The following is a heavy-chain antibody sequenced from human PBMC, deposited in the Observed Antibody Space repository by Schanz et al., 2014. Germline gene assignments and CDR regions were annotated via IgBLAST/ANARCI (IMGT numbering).Heavy chain of an antibody. Sequence: EVRLVESGGGLIQPGGSLRLSCVASGFTFTTFAMTWVRQAPGKGLEWVSGISDRGDGTNYGDSVRGRFTISRDNSRNTVYLQMNNVGVDDTATYYCVKTDAGWRFDYWGQGTLVIVSS. CDR1: GFTFTTFA. CDR3: VKTDAGWRFDY. D-gene: IGHD6-19*01. CDR2: ISDRGDGT. J-gene: IGHJ4*02. V-gene: IGHV3-23*04.